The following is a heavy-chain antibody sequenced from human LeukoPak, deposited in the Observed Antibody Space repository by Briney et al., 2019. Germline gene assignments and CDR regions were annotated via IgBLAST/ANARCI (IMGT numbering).Heavy chain of an antibody. Sequence: SQTLSLTCTVSGGSISSGSYYWSWIRQPAGTGLEWIGRIYTSGSTNYNPSLKSRVTISVDTSKNQFSLKLSSVTAADTAVYYCARVAGYGDYVSWGQGTLVTVSS. CDR3: ARVAGYGDYVS. D-gene: IGHD4-17*01. CDR1: GGSISSGSYY. J-gene: IGHJ5*02. V-gene: IGHV4-61*02. CDR2: IYTSGST.